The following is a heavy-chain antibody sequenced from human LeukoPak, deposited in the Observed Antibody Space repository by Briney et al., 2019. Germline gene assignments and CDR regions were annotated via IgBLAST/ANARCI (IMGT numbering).Heavy chain of an antibody. CDR1: GFTFSSYS. CDR2: ISSSSSYI. D-gene: IGHD6-13*01. J-gene: IGHJ4*02. CDR3: ARDHLSEQHPALPDY. V-gene: IGHV3-21*01. Sequence: SGGSLRLSCAASGFTFSSYSMNWVRQAPGKGLEWVSTISSSSSYIYYADSVKGRFTISRDNAKNSLYLQMNSLRAEDTAVYYCARDHLSEQHPALPDYWGQGTLVTVSS.